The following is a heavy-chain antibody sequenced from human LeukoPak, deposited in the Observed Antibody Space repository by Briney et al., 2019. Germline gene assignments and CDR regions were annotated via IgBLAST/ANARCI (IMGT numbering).Heavy chain of an antibody. CDR2: IYYSGRT. CDR3: ARGGRDGYTLYPFDY. CDR1: GGSISSDH. V-gene: IGHV4-59*08. J-gene: IGHJ4*02. D-gene: IGHD5-24*01. Sequence: SETLSLTCSVSGGSISSDHWNWIRQTPGKGLEWIGCIYYSGRTYYNPSLKSRVTISVDTSKNQLSLKLSSVTAADTAVYYCARGGRDGYTLYPFDYWGQGTLVTVSS.